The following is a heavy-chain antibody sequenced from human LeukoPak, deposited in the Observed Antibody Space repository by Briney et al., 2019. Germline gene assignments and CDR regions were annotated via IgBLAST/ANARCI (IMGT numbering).Heavy chain of an antibody. J-gene: IGHJ4*02. D-gene: IGHD3-10*01. V-gene: IGHV3-48*04. CDR2: IGTSGSTI. CDR3: ARGRFGELGAYYFDY. Sequence: PGGSLRLSCAASGFTFSSYSMNWIRQAPGKGLEWLSYIGTSGSTIYYADSVKGRFTISRDNAKNSLYLQMNSLRAEDTAVYYCARGRFGELGAYYFDYWGQGTLVTVSS. CDR1: GFTFSSYS.